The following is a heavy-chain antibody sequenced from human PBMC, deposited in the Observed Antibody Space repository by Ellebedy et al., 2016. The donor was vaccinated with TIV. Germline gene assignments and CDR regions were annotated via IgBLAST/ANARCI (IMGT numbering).Heavy chain of an antibody. V-gene: IGHV4-34*01. J-gene: IGHJ4*02. CDR2: INHSGST. CDR1: GGSFSGYY. Sequence: SETLSLXXAVYGGSFSGYYWSWIRQPPGKGLEWIGEINHSGSTNYNPSLKSRVTISVDTSKNQFSLKLSSVTAADTAVYYCARVPRGDYNFDYWGQGTLVTVSS. CDR3: ARVPRGDYNFDY. D-gene: IGHD4-17*01.